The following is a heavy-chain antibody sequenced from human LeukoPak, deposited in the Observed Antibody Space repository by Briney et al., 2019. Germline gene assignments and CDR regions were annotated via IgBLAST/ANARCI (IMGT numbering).Heavy chain of an antibody. Sequence: GGSLRRSCAASGFTFSSYWMHWVRQAPGKGLVWVSRINSDGSSTSYADSVKGRFTISRDNAKNTLYLQMNSLRAEDTAVYYCARVISGWTLKDYWGQGTLVTVS. D-gene: IGHD6-19*01. J-gene: IGHJ4*02. V-gene: IGHV3-74*01. CDR3: ARVISGWTLKDY. CDR2: INSDGSST. CDR1: GFTFSSYW.